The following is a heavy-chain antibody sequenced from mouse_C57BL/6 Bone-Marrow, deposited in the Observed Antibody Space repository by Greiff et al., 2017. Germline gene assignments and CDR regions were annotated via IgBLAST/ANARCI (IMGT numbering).Heavy chain of an antibody. CDR3: GRRVRGYAMDY. J-gene: IGHJ4*01. V-gene: IGHV1-76*01. Sequence: QVQLQQSGAELVRPGASVKLSCKASGYTFTDYYINWVKQRPGQGLEWIARIYPGSGNTYYNEKFKGKATLTAEKSSSTAYMQLSSLTSEDSAVYVCGRRVRGYAMDYWGQGTSVTVSS. CDR2: IYPGSGNT. D-gene: IGHD2-2*01. CDR1: GYTFTDYY.